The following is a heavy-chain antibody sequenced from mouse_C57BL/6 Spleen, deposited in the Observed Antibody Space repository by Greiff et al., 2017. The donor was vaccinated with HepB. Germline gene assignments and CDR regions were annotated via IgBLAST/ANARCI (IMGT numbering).Heavy chain of an antibody. D-gene: IGHD2-4*01. V-gene: IGHV5-4*01. J-gene: IGHJ3*01. CDR1: GFTFSSYA. CDR3: ARDRDDYARFAY. Sequence: EVKLQESGGGLVKPGGSLKLSCAASGFTFSSYAMSWVRQTPEKRLEWVATISDGGSYTYYPDNVKGRFTISRDNAKNNLYLQMSHLKSEDTAMYYCARDRDDYARFAYWGQGTLVTVSA. CDR2: ISDGGSYT.